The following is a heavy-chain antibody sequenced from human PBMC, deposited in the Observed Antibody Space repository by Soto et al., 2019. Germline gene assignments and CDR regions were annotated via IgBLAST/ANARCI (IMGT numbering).Heavy chain of an antibody. CDR2: ISHDGSNK. V-gene: IGHV3-30*18. CDR3: AKDQGSSSSLSRNYGMDV. D-gene: IGHD6-13*01. J-gene: IGHJ6*02. Sequence: GGSLRLSCAASGFTFSSYGMHWVRQARGKGLAWVAVISHDGSNKYYADSVKGRFTISRDNSKNTLYLQMNSLRAEDTAVYYCAKDQGSSSSLSRNYGMDVWGQGTTVTVSS. CDR1: GFTFSSYG.